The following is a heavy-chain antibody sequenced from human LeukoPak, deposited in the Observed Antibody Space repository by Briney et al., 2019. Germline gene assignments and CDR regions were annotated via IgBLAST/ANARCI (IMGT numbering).Heavy chain of an antibody. J-gene: IGHJ5*02. Sequence: PSETLSLTCTVSGGSISSNGYYWGWIRQPPGKGLEWIASIYYSGSTYSNPSLKSRVTISVDTSKNQLSLKLSSLTAADTAVYYCARHEYSGSYYGLSWFDPWGQGTLVTVSS. D-gene: IGHD1-26*01. V-gene: IGHV4-39*01. CDR2: IYYSGST. CDR3: ARHEYSGSYYGLSWFDP. CDR1: GGSISSNGYY.